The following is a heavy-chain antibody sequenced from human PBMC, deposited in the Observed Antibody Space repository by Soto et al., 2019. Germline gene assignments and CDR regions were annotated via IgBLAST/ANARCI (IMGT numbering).Heavy chain of an antibody. CDR3: ASDNQGIAAAGKFSAYGMDV. D-gene: IGHD6-13*01. V-gene: IGHV3-33*01. Sequence: GGSLRLSCAASGFTFSSYGMHWVRQAPGKGLEWVAVIWYDGSNKYYADSVKGRFTISRDNSKNTLYLQMNSLRAEDTAVYYCASDNQGIAAAGKFSAYGMDVWGQGTTVTVSS. CDR1: GFTFSSYG. CDR2: IWYDGSNK. J-gene: IGHJ6*02.